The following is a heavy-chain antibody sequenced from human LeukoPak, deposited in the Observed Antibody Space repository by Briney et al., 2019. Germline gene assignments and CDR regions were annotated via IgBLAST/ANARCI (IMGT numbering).Heavy chain of an antibody. CDR2: IDWDDDK. CDR3: ARTTSYCGGDCYVD. V-gene: IGHV2-70*04. J-gene: IGHJ4*02. D-gene: IGHD2-21*02. Sequence: SGPALVKPTQTLTLTCTFSGFSLITSGMRVSWIRQPPGKALEWLARIDWDDDKFYSTSLKTRLTISKDTSKNQVVLTMTNMDPVDTATYYCARTTSYCGGDCYVDWGQGTLVTVSS. CDR1: GFSLITSGMR.